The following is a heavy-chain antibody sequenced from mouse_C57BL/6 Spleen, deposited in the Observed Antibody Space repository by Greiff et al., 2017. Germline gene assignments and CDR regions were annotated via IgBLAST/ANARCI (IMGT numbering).Heavy chain of an antibody. Sequence: QVQLQQSGPELVKPGASVKISCKASGYAFSSSWMNWVKQRPGKGLEWIGRIYPGDGDTNYNQKFKGKATLTVDTSSSTAYMQLSSLTSEDSAVYYGARRGYDYGSSLYYAMDYWGQGTSVTVSS. CDR3: ARRGYDYGSSLYYAMDY. J-gene: IGHJ4*01. V-gene: IGHV1-82*01. CDR1: GYAFSSSW. CDR2: IYPGDGDT. D-gene: IGHD1-1*01.